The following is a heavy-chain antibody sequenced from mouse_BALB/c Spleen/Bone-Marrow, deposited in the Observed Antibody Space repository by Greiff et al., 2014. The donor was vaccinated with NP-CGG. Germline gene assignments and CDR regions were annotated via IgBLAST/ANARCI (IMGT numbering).Heavy chain of an antibody. CDR3: ARGGGYYYAMDY. V-gene: IGHV5-6-5*01. Sequence: EVQRVESGGGLVKPGGSLKLSCAASGFTFSSYAMSWVRQTPEKRLEWVASISSGGSTYYPDSVKGRFTISRDNARNILYLQMSSLRSEDTAMYYCARGGGYYYAMDYWGQGTSVTVSS. J-gene: IGHJ4*01. CDR1: GFTFSSYA. CDR2: ISSGGST.